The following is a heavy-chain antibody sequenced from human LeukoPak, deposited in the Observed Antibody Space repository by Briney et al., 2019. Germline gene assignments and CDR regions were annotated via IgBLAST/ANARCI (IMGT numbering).Heavy chain of an antibody. V-gene: IGHV5-51*01. Sequence: GASLQTSCKTSGSSFTNYLIGWVRPLPGTGLEWVGAIYPDDSDTRYSPSFQGQVVISADRSIRTAYLQSNTLKTSDTAMYYCVRQRGDSGTINHFHPWGRGPLVTVSS. CDR3: VRQRGDSGTINHFHP. CDR1: GSSFTNYL. CDR2: IYPDDSDT. D-gene: IGHD3-10*01. J-gene: IGHJ5*02.